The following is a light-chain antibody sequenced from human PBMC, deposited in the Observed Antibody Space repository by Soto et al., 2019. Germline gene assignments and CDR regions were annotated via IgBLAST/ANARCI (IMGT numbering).Light chain of an antibody. V-gene: IGLV2-14*01. Sequence: QSVLTQPASVSGSPGQSITISCTGTSSDVGGYNYVSWYQQHPGKAPKLMIYEVSNRPSGVSNRFSGSKSGNTASLTISGLQTEDEAYYYCSSYTRSSTLVFGGGTKVTVL. CDR1: SSDVGGYNY. CDR2: EVS. CDR3: SSYTRSSTLV. J-gene: IGLJ2*01.